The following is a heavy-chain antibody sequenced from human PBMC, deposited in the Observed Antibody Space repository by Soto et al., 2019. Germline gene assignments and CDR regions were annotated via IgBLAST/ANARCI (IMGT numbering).Heavy chain of an antibody. J-gene: IGHJ6*02. V-gene: IGHV4-39*01. CDR3: ARLHGYCISSSCHGHYAMDV. CDR2: MYYSGTT. D-gene: IGHD2-2*01. Sequence: QLQLQESGPGLVKPSETLSLTCTVSSASISSSSYTWGWIRQPPGKGLEWIGSMYYSGTTYYNPSLNIRVTVSVDTSKNQFSLKVTSVTAADTAVYYCARLHGYCISSSCHGHYAMDVWGQGTTVTVSS. CDR1: SASISSSSYT.